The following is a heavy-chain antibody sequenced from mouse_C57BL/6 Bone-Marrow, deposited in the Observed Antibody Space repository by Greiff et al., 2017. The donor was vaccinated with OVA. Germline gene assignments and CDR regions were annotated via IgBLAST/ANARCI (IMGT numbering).Heavy chain of an antibody. CDR1: GFTFSSYA. J-gene: IGHJ1*03. Sequence: EVQRVESGGGLVKPGGSLKLSCAASGFTFSSYAMSWVRQTPEKRLEWVATISDGGSYTYYPDNVKGRFTISRDNAKNNLYLQMSHLKSEDTAMYYCARDGTTVVANWYFDVWGTGTTVTVSS. CDR2: ISDGGSYT. V-gene: IGHV5-4*01. CDR3: ARDGTTVVANWYFDV. D-gene: IGHD1-1*01.